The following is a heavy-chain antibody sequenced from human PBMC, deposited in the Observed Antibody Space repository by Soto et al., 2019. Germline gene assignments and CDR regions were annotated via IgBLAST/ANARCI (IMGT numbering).Heavy chain of an antibody. CDR3: ARARVVAARQSGMDV. V-gene: IGHV1-46*01. D-gene: IGHD6-6*01. CDR2: INPSVGSA. CDR1: GYTFTSYY. Sequence: ASVKVSCKASGYTFTSYYLHWMRQAPGQGLEWMGIINPSVGSASYAQKFQGRVTMTRDPSTSTVYMELSSLTSEDTAVYYCARARVVAARQSGMDVWGQGTTVTVPS. J-gene: IGHJ6*02.